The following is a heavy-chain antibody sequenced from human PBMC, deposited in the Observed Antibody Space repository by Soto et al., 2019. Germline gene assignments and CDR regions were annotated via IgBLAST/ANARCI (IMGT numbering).Heavy chain of an antibody. D-gene: IGHD6-6*01. V-gene: IGHV3-21*01. Sequence: GGSLRLSCAASGFTFSSYSMNWVRQAPGKGLEWVSSISSSSSYIYYADSVKGRFTISRDNAKNSLYLQMNSLRAEDTAVYYCAGSIAARPGAGVYYYYYMDVWGKGTTVTVSS. CDR2: ISSSSSYI. CDR1: GFTFSSYS. CDR3: AGSIAARPGAGVYYYYYMDV. J-gene: IGHJ6*03.